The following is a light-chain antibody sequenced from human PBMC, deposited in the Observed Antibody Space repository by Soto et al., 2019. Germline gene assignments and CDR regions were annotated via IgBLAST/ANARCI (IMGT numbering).Light chain of an antibody. J-gene: IGKJ5*01. CDR1: QSIRTN. CDR2: GAS. CDR3: QQYNQWTSIT. Sequence: IVMTQSPATLSVSPGERAIISCSASQSIRTNVAWYQQRPGQAPRLLIYGASTRATDIPARFSGSGSGTEFALTIRSLQSEDFAIYYSQQYNQWTSITFRQGPRLEF. V-gene: IGKV3-15*01.